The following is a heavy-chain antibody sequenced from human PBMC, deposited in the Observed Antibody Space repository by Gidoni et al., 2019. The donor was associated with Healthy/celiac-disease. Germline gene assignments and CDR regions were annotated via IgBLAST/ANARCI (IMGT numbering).Heavy chain of an antibody. J-gene: IGHJ3*02. Sequence: VGFIRSKAYGGTTEYAASVKGRFTISRDDSKSIAYLQMNSLKTEDTAVYYCTRDTPGPITIFGVVIRENDAFDIWGQGTMVTVSS. CDR2: IRSKAYGGTT. D-gene: IGHD3-3*01. V-gene: IGHV3-49*02. CDR3: TRDTPGPITIFGVVIRENDAFDI.